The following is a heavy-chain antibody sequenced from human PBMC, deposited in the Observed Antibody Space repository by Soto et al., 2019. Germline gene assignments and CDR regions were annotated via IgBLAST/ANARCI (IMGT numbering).Heavy chain of an antibody. CDR2: MYYSGST. J-gene: IGHJ4*02. CDR1: GGSISSGDYY. D-gene: IGHD3-3*01. CDR3: ASARVWGGYYCFDH. Sequence: QVQLQESGPGLVKPSQTLSLTCTVSGGSISSGDYYWSWIRQPPGKGLEWIGYMYYSGSTYYNPSLKSRVIISVDTSRNQFSLKLGSVTAADTAVYYCASARVWGGYYCFDHWGQGTLVTVSS. V-gene: IGHV4-30-4*01.